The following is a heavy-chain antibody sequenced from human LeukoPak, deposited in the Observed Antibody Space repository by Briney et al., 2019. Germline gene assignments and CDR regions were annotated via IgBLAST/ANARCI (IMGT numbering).Heavy chain of an antibody. D-gene: IGHD2-2*01. J-gene: IGHJ5*02. CDR1: GGSVSSGSYY. Sequence: SETLSLTCTVSGGSVSSGSYYWSWIRQPPGKGLEWLGYIYYSGSTNYNPSLKSRVTISVDTSKNQFSLKLSSVTAADTAVYYCARADIVVVPAAIIWFDPWGQGTLVTVSS. CDR3: ARADIVVVPAAIIWFDP. V-gene: IGHV4-61*01. CDR2: IYYSGST.